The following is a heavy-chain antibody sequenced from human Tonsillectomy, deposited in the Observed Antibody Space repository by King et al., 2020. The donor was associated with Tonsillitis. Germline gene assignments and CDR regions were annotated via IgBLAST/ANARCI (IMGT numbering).Heavy chain of an antibody. CDR1: GFTFSSYG. J-gene: IGHJ6*03. D-gene: IGHD6-13*01. Sequence: VQLVESGGGVVQPGRSLRLSCAASGFTFSSYGMHWVRQAPGKGLEWVAGIWYDGSNKYYADSVKGRFTISRDNSKNALYLQMNSLRAEDTAVYYCARGGYYYYYMDVWGKGTTVTVSS. CDR2: IWYDGSNK. CDR3: ARGGYYYYYMDV. V-gene: IGHV3-33*08.